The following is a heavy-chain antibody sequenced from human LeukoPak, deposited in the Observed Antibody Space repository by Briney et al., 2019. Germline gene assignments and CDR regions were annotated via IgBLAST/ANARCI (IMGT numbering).Heavy chain of an antibody. V-gene: IGHV4-34*01. Sequence: PSETLSLTCAVYGGSFIQYYWNWIRQSPGKGLEWIGEINHSGKTNYNPALKSRVSLSVDTSKNQFSLKLTSLSAADTGVYYCASGGVRLVVCATMNNWFDSWGQGSLVTVSS. J-gene: IGHJ5*01. CDR3: ASGGVRLVVCATMNNWFDS. CDR1: GGSFIQYY. CDR2: INHSGKT. D-gene: IGHD2-8*02.